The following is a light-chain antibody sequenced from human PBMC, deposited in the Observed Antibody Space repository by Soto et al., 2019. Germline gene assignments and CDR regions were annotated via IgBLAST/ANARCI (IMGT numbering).Light chain of an antibody. CDR1: SSNIGAGYD. Sequence: QSVLTQPPSVSGAPGQRVTLSCTGSSSNIGAGYDVHWYQQLPGTAPKLLIYGNSNRPSGVPDRFSGSKSGTSASLAITGLQAEDEADYYCQSYDSSLNGGVFGGGTQLTVL. CDR2: GNS. CDR3: QSYDSSLNGGV. V-gene: IGLV1-40*01. J-gene: IGLJ3*02.